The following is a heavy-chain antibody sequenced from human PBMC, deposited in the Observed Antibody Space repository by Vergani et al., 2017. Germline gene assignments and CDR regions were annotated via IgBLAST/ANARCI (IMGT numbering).Heavy chain of an antibody. J-gene: IGHJ4*02. V-gene: IGHV4-38-2*01. CDR1: GFSIDNGYY. Sequence: QVQLQESGPGLVKPSETLSLTCAVSGFSIDNGYYWDWIRQPPGKGLEWIGSIYRTGRTHFNPSLKSRVTISVDTSNNHFSLRLNSLTAADTAVYYCARQISGYSSTLGGGYYFDYWGQGTLVTVSS. D-gene: IGHD6-13*01. CDR3: ARQISGYSSTLGGGYYFDY. CDR2: IYRTGRT.